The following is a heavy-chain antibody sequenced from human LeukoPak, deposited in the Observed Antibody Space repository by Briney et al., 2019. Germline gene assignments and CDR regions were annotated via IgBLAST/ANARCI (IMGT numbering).Heavy chain of an antibody. Sequence: GASVKVSCKASGYTFTSYGISWVRQAPGQGLEWMGWISAYNGNTNYAQKLQGRVTMTTDTSTSTAYMELRSLRSDDTAVYYCARHDCSSTSCYRNFDYWGQGTLVTVSS. V-gene: IGHV1-18*01. CDR3: ARHDCSSTSCYRNFDY. CDR2: ISAYNGNT. J-gene: IGHJ4*02. CDR1: GYTFTSYG. D-gene: IGHD2-2*01.